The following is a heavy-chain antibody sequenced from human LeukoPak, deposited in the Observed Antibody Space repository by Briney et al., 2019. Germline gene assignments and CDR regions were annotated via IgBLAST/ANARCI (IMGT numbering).Heavy chain of an antibody. J-gene: IGHJ4*02. Sequence: ASVKVSCKASGYTFTSYDINWVRQATGQGLGWMGWMNPNSGNTGYAQKFQGRVTMTRNTSISTAYMELSSLRSEDTAVYYCATRPGSDYYDSSGYYADYWGQGTLVTVSS. CDR2: MNPNSGNT. CDR1: GYTFTSYD. D-gene: IGHD3-22*01. V-gene: IGHV1-8*01. CDR3: ATRPGSDYYDSSGYYADY.